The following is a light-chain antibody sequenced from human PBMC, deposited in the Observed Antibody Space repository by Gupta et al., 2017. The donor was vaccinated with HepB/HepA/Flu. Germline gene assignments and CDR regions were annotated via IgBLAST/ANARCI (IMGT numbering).Light chain of an antibody. J-gene: IGKJ4*01. CDR3: QQYLDFPIT. Sequence: DIQMTQSPSTLSASVGDRVTITCRASQSIVDYLAWYQQRPGKAPKLLIYRASSLASGVPSRFSGSGSGAEFTLTINGLQADDFASYYCQQYLDFPITFGGGTKVEIK. V-gene: IGKV1-5*03. CDR1: QSIVDY. CDR2: RAS.